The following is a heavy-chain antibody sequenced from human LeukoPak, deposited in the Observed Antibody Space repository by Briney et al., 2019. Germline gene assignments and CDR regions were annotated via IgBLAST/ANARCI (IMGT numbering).Heavy chain of an antibody. Sequence: GGSLRLSCAASGFTLSDYYMDWVRQALGQGLEWVARTRKKAKGYTTEYAASVKGRFTISRDDSKNSVDLQMNSLITEDTAVYYCARAQSDSSGYYYVGDYWGQGTLVTVSS. CDR2: TRKKAKGYTT. J-gene: IGHJ4*02. D-gene: IGHD3-22*01. V-gene: IGHV3-72*01. CDR1: GFTLSDYY. CDR3: ARAQSDSSGYYYVGDY.